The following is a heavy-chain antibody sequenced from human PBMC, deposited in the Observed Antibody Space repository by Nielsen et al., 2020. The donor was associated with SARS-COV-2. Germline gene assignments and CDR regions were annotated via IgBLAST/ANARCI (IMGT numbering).Heavy chain of an antibody. D-gene: IGHD6-19*01. CDR3: ARAHGLSSGWYLFDYYYGMDV. CDR1: GFTFSSYA. CDR2: ISYDGSNK. Sequence: GGSLRLSCAASGFTFSSYAMHWVRQAPGKGLEWVAVISYDGSNKYYADSVKGRFTISRDNSKNTLYLQMNSLRAEDTAVYYCARAHGLSSGWYLFDYYYGMDVWGQGTTVTVSS. J-gene: IGHJ6*02. V-gene: IGHV3-30*04.